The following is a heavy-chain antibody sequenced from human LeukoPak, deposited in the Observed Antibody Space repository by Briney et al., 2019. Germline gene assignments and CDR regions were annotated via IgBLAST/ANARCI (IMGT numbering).Heavy chain of an antibody. J-gene: IGHJ4*02. CDR1: GFTFSDYW. V-gene: IGHV3-74*01. CDR3: ARDLRPSDH. D-gene: IGHD4-17*01. Sequence: GGSLRLSCVASGFTFSDYWIHWVRQAPGKGLVWVSGINGDGSHINYADSVKGRFTVSRDNAKNTVHLQVNSLRAEDTAVYYCARDLRPSDHWGQGTLVTVSS. CDR2: INGDGSHI.